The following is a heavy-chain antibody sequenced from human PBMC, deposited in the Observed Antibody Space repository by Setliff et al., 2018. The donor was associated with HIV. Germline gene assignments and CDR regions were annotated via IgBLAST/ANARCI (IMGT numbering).Heavy chain of an antibody. Sequence: GASLKISCAVSGFTFTSYGMHWVRQAPGKGLEWVAVIWYDGSYKYYADSVKGRFTISRDNSKNTLYLQMNSLRAEDTAVYYCARGPDYWGQGTLVNVAS. CDR3: ARGPDY. CDR1: GFTFTSYG. CDR2: IWYDGSYK. J-gene: IGHJ4*02. V-gene: IGHV3-33*01.